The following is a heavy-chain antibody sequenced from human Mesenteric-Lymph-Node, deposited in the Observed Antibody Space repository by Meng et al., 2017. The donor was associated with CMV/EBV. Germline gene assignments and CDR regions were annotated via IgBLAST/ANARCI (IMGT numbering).Heavy chain of an antibody. Sequence: SETLSLTCAVYGGSFSDYYWSWIRQPPGKGLEWIGEINHSGSANYNPSLKSRVTISLDTSKNQFSLKVDSVTAADTAVYYCARQWLRVDSFYYYYHGMDVWGQGATVTVS. CDR1: GGSFSDYY. CDR2: INHSGSA. CDR3: ARQWLRVDSFYYYYHGMDV. D-gene: IGHD5-12*01. J-gene: IGHJ6*02. V-gene: IGHV4-34*01.